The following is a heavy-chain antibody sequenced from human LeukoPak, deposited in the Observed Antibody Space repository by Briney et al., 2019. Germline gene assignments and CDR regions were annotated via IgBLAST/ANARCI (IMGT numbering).Heavy chain of an antibody. V-gene: IGHV4-4*02. Sequence: PSGTLSLTCAVSGGSISSSSWWSWVRQPPGKGLEWIGEIYHSGSTNYNPSLKSRVTISVDKSKNQFSLKLSSVTAADTAVYYCARGPRIAAAGTFWLYYYYYMDVWGKGTTVTVSS. CDR1: GGSISSSSW. CDR2: IYHSGST. D-gene: IGHD6-13*01. CDR3: ARGPRIAAAGTFWLYYYYYMDV. J-gene: IGHJ6*03.